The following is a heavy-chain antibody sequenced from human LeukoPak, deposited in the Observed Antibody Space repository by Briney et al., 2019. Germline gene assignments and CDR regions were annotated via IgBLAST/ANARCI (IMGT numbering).Heavy chain of an antibody. CDR1: GGSISSSSYY. J-gene: IGHJ4*02. Sequence: SETLSLTCTVSGGSISSSSYYWGWIRQPPGKGLEWIGEINHSGSTNYNPSLKSRVTISVDTSKNQFSLKLSSVTAADTAVYYCARGGPNYYDSSGYYFYWGQGTLVTVSS. CDR3: ARGGPNYYDSSGYYFY. D-gene: IGHD3-22*01. CDR2: INHSGST. V-gene: IGHV4-39*07.